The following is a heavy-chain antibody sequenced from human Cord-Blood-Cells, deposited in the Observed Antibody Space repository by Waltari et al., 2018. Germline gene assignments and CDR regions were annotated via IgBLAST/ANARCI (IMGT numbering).Heavy chain of an antibody. V-gene: IGHV4-61*09. CDR3: ARKGGIAAAGGWFDP. CDR1: GGSISSGSYY. CDR2: IYTSGST. J-gene: IGHJ5*02. D-gene: IGHD6-13*01. Sequence: QVQLQESGPGLVKPSQTLSLTCTVSGGSISSGSYYWSWIRPPAGKGLEWIGYIYTSGSTNYNPSLKSRVTISVDTSKNQFSLKLSSVTAADTTVYYCARKGGIAAAGGWFDPWGQGTLVTVSS.